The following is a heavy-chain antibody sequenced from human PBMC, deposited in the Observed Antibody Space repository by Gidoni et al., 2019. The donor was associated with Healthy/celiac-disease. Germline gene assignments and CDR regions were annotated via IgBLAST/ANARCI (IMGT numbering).Heavy chain of an antibody. J-gene: IGHJ4*02. V-gene: IGHV1-18*04. CDR1: GYTLTSYG. CDR3: ARDRAWEPRFDY. D-gene: IGHD1-26*01. Sequence: QVQLVQSGAEVKKPRSSVKVSCKASGYTLTSYGISWARRAPGQGLEWMGWSSAYNGNTNYAQKLKGRVTMTTDTSTSTAYMKLRSLRADDTAVYYCARDRAWEPRFDYWGQGTLVTVSS. CDR2: SSAYNGNT.